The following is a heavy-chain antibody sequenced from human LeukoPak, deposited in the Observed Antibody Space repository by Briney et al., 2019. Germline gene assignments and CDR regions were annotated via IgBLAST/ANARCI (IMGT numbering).Heavy chain of an antibody. Sequence: GGSLRLSCAASGFTFSSYSMSWVRQAPGKGLDWVSAISGSGGSTYYADSVKGRFTISRDNSKNTLYLQMNSLRAEDTAVYYCAKLIDYGANTPFDYWGQGTLVTVSS. CDR3: AKLIDYGANTPFDY. CDR2: ISGSGGST. V-gene: IGHV3-23*01. CDR1: GFTFSSYS. D-gene: IGHD4-23*01. J-gene: IGHJ4*02.